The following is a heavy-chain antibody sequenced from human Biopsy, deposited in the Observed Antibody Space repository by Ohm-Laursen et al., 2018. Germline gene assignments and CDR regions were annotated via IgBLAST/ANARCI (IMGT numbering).Heavy chain of an antibody. D-gene: IGHD3-10*01. CDR3: ARAPPLIRGVVESWFDP. CDR2: IYITGET. J-gene: IGHJ5*02. Sequence: GTLSLTWSVSDSSVSHDYFWTWIRQPAGQGLEWIGRIYITGETHYNPSLKSRGTMSVDSSKKQFSLKLKSVTGADTGIFYCARAPPLIRGVVESWFDPWGQGILVTVSS. CDR1: DSSVSHDYF. V-gene: IGHV4-4*07.